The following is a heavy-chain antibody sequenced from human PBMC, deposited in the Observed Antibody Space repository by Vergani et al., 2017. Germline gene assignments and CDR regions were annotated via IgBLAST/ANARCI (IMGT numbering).Heavy chain of an antibody. CDR3: ARGRHSWNGDYYRPRVYFDL. Sequence: VQLVESGGGLVQPGGSLRLSCAASGFTFSSYAMSWVRQAPGRGLEWVSAISAGGGTTYYADSVKGRFTISRDNSKNTLYLQMNSLRAEDTAVYYCARGRHSWNGDYYRPRVYFDLWGRGTLVTVSS. J-gene: IGHJ2*01. V-gene: IGHV3-23*04. CDR2: ISAGGGTT. D-gene: IGHD2-21*02. CDR1: GFTFSSYA.